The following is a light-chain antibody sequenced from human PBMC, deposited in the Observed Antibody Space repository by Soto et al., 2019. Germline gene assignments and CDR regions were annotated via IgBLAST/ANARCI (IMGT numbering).Light chain of an antibody. CDR2: EVS. CDR1: SSDVGAYKY. V-gene: IGLV2-14*01. CDR3: SSYSSSSTLFV. Sequence: QSLLTQPASLSGSPGQSITISCTGTSSDVGAYKYVSWYQQHPGKAPNVMIYEVSNRPSGVSNRFSGSKSGNTASLTISGLQAEDEADYFCSSYSSSSTLFVFGTGTKVTVL. J-gene: IGLJ1*01.